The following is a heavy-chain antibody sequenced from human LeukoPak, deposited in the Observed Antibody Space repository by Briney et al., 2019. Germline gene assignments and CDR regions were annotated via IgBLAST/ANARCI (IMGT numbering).Heavy chain of an antibody. D-gene: IGHD2-8*02. CDR1: GFTFSSYW. CDR3: ARKSRSACTD. J-gene: IGHJ4*02. V-gene: IGHV3-7*01. CDR2: IKQDGSEK. Sequence: SGGSLRLSCAASGFTFSSYWMTWVRQAPGKGLEWVANIKQDGSEKYYVDSVKGRFNIYRDNAKNSLYHQMNSLKTKDTSVYYCARKSRSACTDWGQGTLFTVSS.